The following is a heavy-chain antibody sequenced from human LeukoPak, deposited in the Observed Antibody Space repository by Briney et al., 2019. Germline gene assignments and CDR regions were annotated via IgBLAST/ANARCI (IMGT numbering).Heavy chain of an antibody. J-gene: IGHJ6*03. D-gene: IGHD5-12*01. V-gene: IGHV1-2*02. CDR3: ARGIMATNWIYYYYNYMDV. CDR1: GYTFTGYD. CDR2: INPNSGGT. Sequence: ASVKVSCKASGYTFTGYDMYWVRQAPGQGLEWMGWINPNSGGTNSAQKFQGRVTMTRDTSISTAYMVLSRLRSDDTAVYYCARGIMATNWIYYYYNYMDVWGKGTTVTVSS.